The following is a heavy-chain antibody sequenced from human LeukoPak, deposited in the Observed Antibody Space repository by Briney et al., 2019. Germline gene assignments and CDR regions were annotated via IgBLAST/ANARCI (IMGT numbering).Heavy chain of an antibody. J-gene: IGHJ6*03. D-gene: IGHD3-10*01. V-gene: IGHV4-34*01. Sequence: SETLSLTCAVYGGSFSGYYWSWIRPPPGKGMEWIGEINHSGSTNYNTSLKSRVTISVDTSKNQFSLKLSSVTAADTAVYYCARAPHPGSGHRFYYIDVWGKGTTVTVSS. CDR2: INHSGST. CDR3: ARAPHPGSGHRFYYIDV. CDR1: GGSFSGYY.